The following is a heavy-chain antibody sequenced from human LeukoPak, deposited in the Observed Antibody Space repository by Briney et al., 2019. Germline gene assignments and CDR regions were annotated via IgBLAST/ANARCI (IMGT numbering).Heavy chain of an antibody. CDR2: MTSSGSS. J-gene: IGHJ6*02. CDR1: GASISSDY. CDR3: ARTVVQAVDV. V-gene: IGHV4-59*08. Sequence: SETLSLTCTVSGASISSDYWTWIRQPPAKGLEWIGYMTSSGSSDYDPSLKSRVTISVDTSKNQFSLKLSSVTAADTAVYYCARTVVQAVDVWGQGTTVTVSS. D-gene: IGHD2-15*01.